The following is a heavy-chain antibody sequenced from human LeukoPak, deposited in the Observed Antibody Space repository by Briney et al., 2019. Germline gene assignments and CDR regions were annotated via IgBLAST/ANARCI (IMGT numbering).Heavy chain of an antibody. CDR3: AKDMYYDSSGYYPNYYYYGMDV. V-gene: IGHV3-23*01. J-gene: IGHJ6*02. Sequence: GGSLRLSCAASGFTFSSYAMSWVRQAPGKGLEWVAAISGSGRSTYYADSVKGRFTISRDNSKNTLYLQMNSLRAEDTAVYYCAKDMYYDSSGYYPNYYYYGMDVWGQGTTVTVSS. CDR2: ISGSGRST. CDR1: GFTFSSYA. D-gene: IGHD3-22*01.